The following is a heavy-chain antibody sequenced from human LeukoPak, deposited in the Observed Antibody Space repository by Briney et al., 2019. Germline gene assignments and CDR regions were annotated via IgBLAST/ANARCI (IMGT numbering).Heavy chain of an antibody. D-gene: IGHD6-19*01. Sequence: SETLSLTCTVSGGSISSGSYYWSWIRQPAGKGLEWIGRIYTSGSTNYNPSLKSRVTISVDTSKNQFSLKLSSVTAADTAVYYCARAIRNSGWSTNWFDPWGQGTLVTVSS. J-gene: IGHJ5*02. V-gene: IGHV4-61*02. CDR2: IYTSGST. CDR1: GGSISSGSYY. CDR3: ARAIRNSGWSTNWFDP.